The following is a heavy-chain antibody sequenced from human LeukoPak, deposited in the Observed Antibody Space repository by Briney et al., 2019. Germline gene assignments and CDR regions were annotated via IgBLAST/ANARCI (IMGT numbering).Heavy chain of an antibody. CDR1: GYTFTSYG. CDR2: ISAYNGNT. CDR3: ARAPLWFGELYAFDI. Sequence: ASVKVSCKASGYTFTSYGISWVRQAPGQGLEWMGWISAYNGNTNYAQKLQGRVTMTTDTSTSTAYMELRSLRSDDTAVYYCARAPLWFGELYAFDIWGQGTMVTASS. J-gene: IGHJ3*02. V-gene: IGHV1-18*04. D-gene: IGHD3-10*01.